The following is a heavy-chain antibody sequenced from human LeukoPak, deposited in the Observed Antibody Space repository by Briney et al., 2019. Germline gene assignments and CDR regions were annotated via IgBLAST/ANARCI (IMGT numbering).Heavy chain of an antibody. J-gene: IGHJ4*02. CDR3: AGGDSSGWYFDY. D-gene: IGHD6-19*01. CDR2: INWNGGST. CDR1: GFTFEEHG. Sequence: PGGSLRLSCAASGFTFEEHGMSWVRQAPGKGQEWVSGINWNGGSTGYGESAKGRFTISRDNAKNSLYLQMNSLRAEDTALYYCAGGDSSGWYFDYWGQGILVTVSS. V-gene: IGHV3-20*04.